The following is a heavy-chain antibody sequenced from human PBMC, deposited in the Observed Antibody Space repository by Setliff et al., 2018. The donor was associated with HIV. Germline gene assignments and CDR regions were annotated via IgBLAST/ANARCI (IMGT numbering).Heavy chain of an antibody. J-gene: IGHJ4*02. D-gene: IGHD3-10*01. CDR1: GDSINSGTYY. CDR2: LHLSGDT. CDR3: ARDNSYYMDY. V-gene: IGHV4-61*02. Sequence: TLSLTCTVSGDSINSGTYYWSWIRQPAGKGLEWIGRLHLSGDTNYNPSLKSRVTMSIDTSKNQFSLKLSSVTAADTAVYYCARDNSYYMDYWGQGALVTVSS.